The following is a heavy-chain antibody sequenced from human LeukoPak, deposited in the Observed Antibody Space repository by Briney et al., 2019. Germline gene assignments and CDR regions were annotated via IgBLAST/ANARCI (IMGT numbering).Heavy chain of an antibody. CDR2: ISSSSNTI. Sequence: TGGSLRLSYAASGFTFSSYSLHWVRQAPGKGLEWVSYISSSSNTIYYADSVKGRFTLSRDNAKNSLYLQMNSLRDEDTAVYYCARDSMDYGDIYFFDYWGQGTLVTVSS. J-gene: IGHJ4*02. CDR1: GFTFSSYS. V-gene: IGHV3-48*02. D-gene: IGHD4-17*01. CDR3: ARDSMDYGDIYFFDY.